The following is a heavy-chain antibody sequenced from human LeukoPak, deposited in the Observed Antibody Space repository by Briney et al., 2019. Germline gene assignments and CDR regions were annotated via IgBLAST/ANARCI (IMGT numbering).Heavy chain of an antibody. V-gene: IGHV4-61*02. J-gene: IGHJ4*02. CDR3: ARRRTTAMAPLYFDY. CDR1: GGSISSGSYY. CDR2: IYTSGST. D-gene: IGHD5-18*01. Sequence: SETLSLTCTVSGGSISSGSYYWSWIRQPAGKGLEWIGRIYTSGSTNYNPSLKSRVTMSVDTSKNQFSLKLSSVTAADTAVYYCARRRTTAMAPLYFDYWGQGTLVTVSS.